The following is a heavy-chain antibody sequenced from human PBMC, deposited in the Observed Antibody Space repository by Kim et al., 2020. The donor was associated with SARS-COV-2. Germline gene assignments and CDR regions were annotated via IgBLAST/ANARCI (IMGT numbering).Heavy chain of an antibody. CDR1: GFTFGDYA. D-gene: IGHD3-10*01. Sequence: GGSLRLSCTASGFTFGDYAMSWVRQAPGKGLEWVGFIRSKAYGGTTEYSASVKGRFTISRDDSKSIAYLQMNSLKTEDTAVYYCTRERWFGELELDYWGQGTLVTVSS. CDR2: IRSKAYGGTT. CDR3: TRERWFGELELDY. V-gene: IGHV3-49*04. J-gene: IGHJ4*02.